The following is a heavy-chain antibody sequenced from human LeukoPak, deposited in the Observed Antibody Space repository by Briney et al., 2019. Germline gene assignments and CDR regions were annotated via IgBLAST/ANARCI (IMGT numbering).Heavy chain of an antibody. V-gene: IGHV3-30-3*01. Sequence: GGSLRLSCAASGFNFSSYAMHWVRQAPGKGLEWVAVISYDGSNKYYADSVKGRFTISRDNSKNTLYLQMNSLRAEDTAVYYCARGGVRCPSDNWFDPWGQGTLVTVSS. CDR2: ISYDGSNK. CDR1: GFNFSSYA. CDR3: ARGGVRCPSDNWFDP. D-gene: IGHD4-17*01. J-gene: IGHJ5*02.